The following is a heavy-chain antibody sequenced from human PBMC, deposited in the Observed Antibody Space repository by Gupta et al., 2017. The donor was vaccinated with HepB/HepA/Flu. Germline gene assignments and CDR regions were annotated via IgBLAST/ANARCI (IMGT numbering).Heavy chain of an antibody. D-gene: IGHD1-7*01. J-gene: IGHJ3*02. V-gene: IGHV3-48*02. CDR1: GFTFSSYS. CDR2: ISSSSSTI. CDR3: ARGETGTTSDAFDI. Sequence: EVQLVESGGGLVQPGGSLRLSCAASGFTFSSYSMNWVRQAPGKGLEWVSYISSSSSTIYYADSVKGRFTISRDNAKNSLYLQMNSLRDEDTAVYYCARGETGTTSDAFDIWGQGTMVTVSS.